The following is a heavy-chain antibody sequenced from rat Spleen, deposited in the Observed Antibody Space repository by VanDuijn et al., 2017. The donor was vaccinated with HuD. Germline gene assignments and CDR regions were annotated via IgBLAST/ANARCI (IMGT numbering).Heavy chain of an antibody. CDR3: TTAATTVVG. J-gene: IGHJ2*01. D-gene: IGHD1-1*01. CDR2: ISYDGSST. CDR1: GFTFSDYY. V-gene: IGHV5S10*01. Sequence: EVQLVESGGGLVQPGNSLKLSCAASGFTFSDYYMAWVRQAPKKGLEWVASISYDGSSTYYRDSVKGRFTISRDNAKSTLYLQMDSLRSEDTATYYCTTAATTVVGWGQGVMVTVCS.